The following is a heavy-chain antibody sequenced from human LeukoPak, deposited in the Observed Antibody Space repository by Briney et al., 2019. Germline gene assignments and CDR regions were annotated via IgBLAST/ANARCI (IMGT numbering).Heavy chain of an antibody. CDR1: GGSFSGYY. D-gene: IGHD5-18*01. V-gene: IGHV4-34*01. Sequence: PSETLSLTCAVYGGSFSGYYWSWIRQPPGKGLEWIGELNHSGSTNYNPSPKNRVTISVDTSKNQFSLKLSSVTAADTAVYYCARGPLDTAVATYYFDYWAQGTLVTVSS. CDR3: ARGPLDTAVATYYFDY. CDR2: LNHSGST. J-gene: IGHJ4*02.